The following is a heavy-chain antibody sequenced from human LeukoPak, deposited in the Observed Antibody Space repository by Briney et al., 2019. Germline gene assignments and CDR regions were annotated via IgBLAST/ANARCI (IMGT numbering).Heavy chain of an antibody. D-gene: IGHD3-10*01. Sequence: SETLSLTCTVSGGSIRSYYWNWIRQPPGKGLEWIGYIYYSGSTNYNPSLKSRVTISVDTSKNQFSLKLSSVTAADTAVYYCARAPGGYGSGSRGAFDIWGQGTMVTVSS. CDR3: ARAPGGYGSGSRGAFDI. J-gene: IGHJ3*02. V-gene: IGHV4-59*01. CDR2: IYYSGST. CDR1: GGSIRSYY.